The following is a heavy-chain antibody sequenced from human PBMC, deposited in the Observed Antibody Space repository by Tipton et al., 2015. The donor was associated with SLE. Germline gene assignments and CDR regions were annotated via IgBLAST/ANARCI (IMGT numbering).Heavy chain of an antibody. CDR3: ARHDGQWDAFDI. CDR2: ISDSGGT. Sequence: TLSLTCEVSGGSISSSNWWSWVRQSPGKGLEWIGEISDSGGTNYNPSLKSRVTITLDKSKNQFSLKLTSVTAADTAMYYCARHDGQWDAFDIWGQGTMVTVSS. J-gene: IGHJ3*02. D-gene: IGHD6-19*01. CDR1: GGSISSSNW. V-gene: IGHV4-4*02.